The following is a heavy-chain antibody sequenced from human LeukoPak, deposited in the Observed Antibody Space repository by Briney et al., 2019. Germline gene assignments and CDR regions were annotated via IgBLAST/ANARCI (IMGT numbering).Heavy chain of an antibody. J-gene: IGHJ5*02. CDR2: IYYSGST. V-gene: IGHV4-59*12. CDR3: ARDKYGVKYYYGSGSWGNWFDP. Sequence: PSETLSLTCTVSGGSISSYYWSWIRQPPGKGLEWIGYIYYSGSTNYNPSLKSRVTISVDTSKNQFSLKLSSVTAADTAVYYCARDKYGVKYYYGSGSWGNWFDPWGQGTLVTVSS. D-gene: IGHD3-10*01. CDR1: GGSISSYY.